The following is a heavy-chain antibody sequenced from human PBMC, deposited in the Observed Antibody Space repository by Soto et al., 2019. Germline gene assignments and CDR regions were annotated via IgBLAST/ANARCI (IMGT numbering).Heavy chain of an antibody. CDR2: INHSGST. Sequence: SETLSLTCAVYGGSFSGYYWSWIRQPPGKGPEWIGEINHSGSTNYNPSPKSRVTISVDTSKNQFSLKLSSVTAADTAVYYCAPRGYSHGWDAFDIWGQGTMVTVSS. V-gene: IGHV4-34*01. CDR3: APRGYSHGWDAFDI. D-gene: IGHD5-18*01. J-gene: IGHJ3*02. CDR1: GGSFSGYY.